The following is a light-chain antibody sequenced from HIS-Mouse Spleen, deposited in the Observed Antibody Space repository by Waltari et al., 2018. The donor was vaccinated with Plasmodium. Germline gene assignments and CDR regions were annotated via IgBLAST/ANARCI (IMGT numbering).Light chain of an antibody. Sequence: SYELTQPPSVSVSPGQTARITCSGDALPKKYAYWYQQKSGQAPVLVIYEDSKRPSGIPERFSGSSSGTRATLTSSGAQVEDEADYYCYSTDSSGNHRVFGAGTKLTVL. CDR2: EDS. CDR3: YSTDSSGNHRV. J-gene: IGLJ3*02. V-gene: IGLV3-10*01. CDR1: ALPKKY.